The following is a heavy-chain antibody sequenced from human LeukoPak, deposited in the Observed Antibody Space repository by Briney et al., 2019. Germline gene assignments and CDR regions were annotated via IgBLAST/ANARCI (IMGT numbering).Heavy chain of an antibody. D-gene: IGHD2-2*01. J-gene: IGHJ6*03. CDR3: AKSPYFIGTSGYFYYMDV. V-gene: IGHV1-69*05. CDR1: GGTFSSYA. Sequence: ASVKVSCKASGGTFSSYAISWVRQAPGQGLEWMGRIIPIFGTANYAQKFQGRVTITTDESTSTAYMELSSLRSEDTAVYYCAKSPYFIGTSGYFYYMDVWGKGTRSPSP. CDR2: IIPIFGTA.